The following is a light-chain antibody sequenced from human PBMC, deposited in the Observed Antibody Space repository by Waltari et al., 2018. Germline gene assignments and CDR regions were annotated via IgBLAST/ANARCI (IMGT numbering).Light chain of an antibody. CDR3: QQYFDSPLT. CDR2: WAS. Sequence: DIVMTQSPDSLAGSLGERATISCKSSLTVLYSPNNKNYLAWYQQKTGQPPRLLLYWASTRDSGVPVRFSGSGSGTDFTLTISSLQAEDAAVYYCQQYFDSPLTFGPGTRVEI. J-gene: IGKJ3*01. CDR1: LTVLYSPNNKNY. V-gene: IGKV4-1*01.